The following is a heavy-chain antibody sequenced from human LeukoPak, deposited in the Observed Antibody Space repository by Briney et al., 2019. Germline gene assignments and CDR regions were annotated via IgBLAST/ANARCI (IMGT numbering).Heavy chain of an antibody. J-gene: IGHJ3*02. CDR2: ISSSGSTI. D-gene: IGHD2-2*01. CDR3: ARGRCSSTSCYASDALDI. V-gene: IGHV3-11*01. Sequence: GGSLRLSCAASGFTFSDYYLSWIRQAPGKGLEWVSYISSSGSTIYYADSVKGRFTISRDNAKNSLYLQMNSLRAEDTAVYYCARGRCSSTSCYASDALDIWGQGTMVTVSS. CDR1: GFTFSDYY.